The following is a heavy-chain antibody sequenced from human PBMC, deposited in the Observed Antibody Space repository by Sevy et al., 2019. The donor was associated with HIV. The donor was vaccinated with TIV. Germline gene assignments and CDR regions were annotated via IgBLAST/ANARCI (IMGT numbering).Heavy chain of an antibody. CDR3: ARDSSGYDWGGYYYYGMDV. D-gene: IGHD5-12*01. Sequence: SETLSLTCTVSGGSISSYYWSWIRQPPGKGLEWIGYIYYSGSTNYNPSLKSRVTISVDTSKNQFSLKLSSVTAADTAVYYCARDSSGYDWGGYYYYGMDVWGQGTTVTVYS. J-gene: IGHJ6*02. CDR1: GGSISSYY. CDR2: IYYSGST. V-gene: IGHV4-59*01.